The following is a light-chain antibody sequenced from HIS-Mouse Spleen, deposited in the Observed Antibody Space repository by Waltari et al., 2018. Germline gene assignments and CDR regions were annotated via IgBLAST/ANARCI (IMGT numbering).Light chain of an antibody. CDR3: CSYAGSSTWV. CDR2: EGS. Sequence: QSALTQPASVSGSPGQSITISCTGPSSDVGGYTLVSGYQQHQGKDPKLMIYEGSKRPSGVSNRFSGSKSGNTASLTISGLQAEDEADYYCCSYAGSSTWVFGGGTKLTVL. V-gene: IGLV2-23*01. CDR1: SSDVGGYTL. J-gene: IGLJ3*02.